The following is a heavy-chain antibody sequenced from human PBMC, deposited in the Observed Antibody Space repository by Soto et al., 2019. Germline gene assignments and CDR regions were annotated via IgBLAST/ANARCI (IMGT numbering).Heavy chain of an antibody. CDR1: GFALSGYG. V-gene: IGHV3-30*03. CDR3: ARAHYDFGTGGDQYYFYGLDV. Sequence: QVHLVESGGGVVPPGRSLRLSCAASGFALSGYGMHWVRQAPGKGLEWVAAVSNDGTTEAYADSVKGRITIARDKSQNKLPLQMSILRPWDTAVYYCARAHYDFGTGGDQYYFYGLDVWGQGTTVTVSS. J-gene: IGHJ6*02. D-gene: IGHD3-3*01. CDR2: VSNDGTTE.